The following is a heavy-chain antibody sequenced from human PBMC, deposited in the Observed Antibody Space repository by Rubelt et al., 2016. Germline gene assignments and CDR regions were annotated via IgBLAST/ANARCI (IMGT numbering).Heavy chain of an antibody. V-gene: IGHV1-3*01. Sequence: QVQLVQSGAEVKKPGASVKVSCKASGYTFTSYAMHWVRQAPGQRLEWMGWINAGNGNTKYSRKFQGRVTITRDTSASTAYMELSSLRSEDTAVYYCARDGKGGSPYNLGWFDPWGQGTLVTVSS. J-gene: IGHJ5*02. CDR3: ARDGKGGSPYNLGWFDP. CDR2: INAGNGNT. CDR1: GYTFTSYA. D-gene: IGHD5-24*01.